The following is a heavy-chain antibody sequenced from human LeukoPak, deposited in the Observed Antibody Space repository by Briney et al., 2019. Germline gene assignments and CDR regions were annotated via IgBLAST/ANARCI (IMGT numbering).Heavy chain of an antibody. CDR3: AKDRYSYGSYFHS. D-gene: IGHD5-18*01. CDR2: IWYDGRDK. J-gene: IGHJ4*02. Sequence: VGSLRLSCAASAFTFSGCGMHWVRQAPGKGLEWVAFIWYDGRDKYYADSVKGQFTISRDNSKNTLYLQMNSLRAEDTAVYYCAKDRYSYGSYFHSWAQGTLVTVSS. CDR1: AFTFSGCG. V-gene: IGHV3-30*02.